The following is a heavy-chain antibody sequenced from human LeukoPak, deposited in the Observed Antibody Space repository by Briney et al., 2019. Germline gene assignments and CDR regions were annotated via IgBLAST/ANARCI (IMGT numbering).Heavy chain of an antibody. CDR3: ARVHIAAAGSMDV. D-gene: IGHD6-13*01. Sequence: GGSLRLSCAAAGFGFSTYAMSWVRQAPGKGLEWVAVISYDGSNKYYADSVKGRFTISRDNSKNTLYLQMNSLRAEDTAVYYCARVHIAAAGSMDVWGQGTTVTVSS. V-gene: IGHV3-30-3*01. CDR1: GFGFSTYA. J-gene: IGHJ6*02. CDR2: ISYDGSNK.